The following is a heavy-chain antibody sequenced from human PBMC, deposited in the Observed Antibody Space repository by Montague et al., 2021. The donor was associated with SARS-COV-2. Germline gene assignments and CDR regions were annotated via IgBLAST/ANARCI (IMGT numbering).Heavy chain of an antibody. CDR1: GFTFSSYS. CDR2: ISSSSYI. V-gene: IGHV3-21*01. J-gene: IGHJ4*02. CDR3: ARDIASYCSGGSCYYFDY. D-gene: IGHD2-15*01. Sequence: SLRLSCAASGFTFSSYSMNWVRQAPGKGLEWVSSISSSSYIYYADSVKGRFTISRDNAKNSLYLQMNSLRAEDTAVYYCARDIASYCSGGSCYYFDYWGQGTLVTVSS.